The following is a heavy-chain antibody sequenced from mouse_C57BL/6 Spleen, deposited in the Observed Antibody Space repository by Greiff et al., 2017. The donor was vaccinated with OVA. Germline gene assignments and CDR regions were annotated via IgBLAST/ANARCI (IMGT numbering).Heavy chain of an antibody. CDR3: ARGKTYYGSSYWFAY. Sequence: VQLQQPGAELVRPGSSVKLSCKASGYTFTSYWMDWVKQRPGQGLEWIGNIYPSDSETHYNQKFKDKATLTVDKSSSTAYMQLSSLTSEDSAVYYCARGKTYYGSSYWFAYWAQGTLVTVSA. CDR1: GYTFTSYW. CDR2: IYPSDSET. V-gene: IGHV1-61*01. J-gene: IGHJ3*01. D-gene: IGHD1-1*01.